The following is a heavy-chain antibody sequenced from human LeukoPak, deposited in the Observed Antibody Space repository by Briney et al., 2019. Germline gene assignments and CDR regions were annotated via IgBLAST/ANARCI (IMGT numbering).Heavy chain of an antibody. J-gene: IGHJ4*02. V-gene: IGHV4-61*01. Sequence: PSETLSLTCTVSGGSVSSGSYYWSWIRQPPGKGLEWIGYIYYSGSTNYNPSLKSRVTISVDTSKNQFSLKLSSVTAADTAVYYCARGIQLDYWGQGTLVTVSS. CDR2: IYYSGST. CDR3: ARGIQLDY. D-gene: IGHD5-18*01. CDR1: GGSVSSGSYY.